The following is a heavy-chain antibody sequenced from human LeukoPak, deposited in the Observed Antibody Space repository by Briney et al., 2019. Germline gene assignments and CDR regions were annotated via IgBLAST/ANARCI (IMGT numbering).Heavy chain of an antibody. CDR1: GFTFSSYE. CDR3: ARAGRYSYDSSGYYYDAFDI. J-gene: IGHJ3*02. CDR2: ISSSGRII. V-gene: IGHV3-48*03. D-gene: IGHD3-22*01. Sequence: AGGSLRLSCAASGFTFSSYEMNWVRQAPGKGLEWVSYISSSGRIIYYADSVKGRFTISRDNAKNSLYLQMNSLRAEDTAVYYCARAGRYSYDSSGYYYDAFDIWGQGTMVTVSS.